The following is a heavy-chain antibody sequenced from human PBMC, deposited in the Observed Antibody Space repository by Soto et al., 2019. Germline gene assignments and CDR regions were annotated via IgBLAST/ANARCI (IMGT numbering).Heavy chain of an antibody. D-gene: IGHD2-15*01. Sequence: QVQLVQSGAEVKKPGASVKVSCKASGYTFTNFGISWVRQAPGQGLEWMGWISAYNGNTNYAQNFQGRVTMTTDTSTSSAYTELRSLSSDATAVDYCARWWTPVAYWGQGTLVTVSS. V-gene: IGHV1-18*01. CDR3: ARWWTPVAY. CDR1: GYTFTNFG. J-gene: IGHJ4*02. CDR2: ISAYNGNT.